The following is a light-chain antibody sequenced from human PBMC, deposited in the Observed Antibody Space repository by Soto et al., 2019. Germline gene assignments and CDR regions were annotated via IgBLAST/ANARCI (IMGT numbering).Light chain of an antibody. CDR3: TSYTTRRLYV. V-gene: IGLV2-14*03. Sequence: QSALTQPASVSGSPGQSITISCTGTSSDVGAYEYVSWYQQHPGKAPKLLIYDVSNRPSGASTRFSGSKSGNTASLTISGLQAEDEGDYYCTSYTTRRLYVFGSGTKVTVL. CDR2: DVS. CDR1: SSDVGAYEY. J-gene: IGLJ1*01.